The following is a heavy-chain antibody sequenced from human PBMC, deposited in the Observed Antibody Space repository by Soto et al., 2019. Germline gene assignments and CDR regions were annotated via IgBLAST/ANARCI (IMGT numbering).Heavy chain of an antibody. J-gene: IGHJ4*02. CDR3: AIMYCRSWGGDLGY. V-gene: IGHV1-69*12. Sequence: QVQLVQSGAEVKKPGSSVKVSCKASGGTFRSYAITWVRQAPGQGLEWMGGVIPMFGTPNYAQKVQDRVTITADESKKTAYMDLGSLRFDYTAVYYLAIMYCRSWGGDLGYWGQGTLVTVSS. CDR1: GGTFRSYA. D-gene: IGHD6-13*01. CDR2: VIPMFGTP.